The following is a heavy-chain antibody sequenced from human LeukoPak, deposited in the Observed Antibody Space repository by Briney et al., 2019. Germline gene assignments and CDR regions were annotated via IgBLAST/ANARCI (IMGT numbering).Heavy chain of an antibody. J-gene: IGHJ4*02. D-gene: IGHD5-12*01. CDR2: IHDNGRT. CDR3: ARVGGYSGFY. V-gene: IGHV4-59*01. Sequence: SETLSLTCTVSGGPISGYFWSWIRQPPGKGLEWIGYIHDNGRTTYNPSLRCRVTISIDTSKSQFSLKLNSLTTTDTAVYYCARVGGYSGFYWGQGTLVTVSS. CDR1: GGPISGYF.